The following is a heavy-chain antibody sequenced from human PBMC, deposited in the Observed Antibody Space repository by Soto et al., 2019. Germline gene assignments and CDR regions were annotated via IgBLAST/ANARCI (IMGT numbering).Heavy chain of an antibody. Sequence: SVKVSCKASGGTFSSYTISWVRQAPGQGLEWMGRIIPILGIANYAQKFQGRVTITADKSTSTAYMELSSLRSEDTAVYYCAMGVVPAASYYYYYYGMDVWGQGTTVTVSS. CDR2: IIPILGIA. CDR3: AMGVVPAASYYYYYYGMDV. V-gene: IGHV1-69*02. CDR1: GGTFSSYT. D-gene: IGHD2-2*01. J-gene: IGHJ6*02.